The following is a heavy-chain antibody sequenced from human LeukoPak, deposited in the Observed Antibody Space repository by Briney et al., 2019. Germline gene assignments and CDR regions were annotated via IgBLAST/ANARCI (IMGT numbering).Heavy chain of an antibody. J-gene: IGHJ2*01. CDR2: IFASGST. V-gene: IGHV4-61*02. CDR1: GASISSGSYY. Sequence: PSETLSLTCTVSGASISSGSYYWNWIRQPAGKGLEWIGRIFASGSTNYNPSLKSRVTISLDTSKNQLSLKLSSVTAADTAVYYCARRGSRWYWYFDLWGRGTLVTVSS. D-gene: IGHD6-13*01. CDR3: ARRGSRWYWYFDL.